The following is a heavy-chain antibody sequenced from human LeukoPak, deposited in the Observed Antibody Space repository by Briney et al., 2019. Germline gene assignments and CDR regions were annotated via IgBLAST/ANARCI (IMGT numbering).Heavy chain of an antibody. CDR2: ISWNSGSI. Sequence: PGRSLRLSCAASGFTFDDYAMHWVRQAPGKGLEWVSGISWNSGSIGYADSVKGRFTISRDNAKNSLYLQMNSLRAEDTALYYCAKEEVYFGGSLPDAFDIWGQGTMVTVSS. J-gene: IGHJ3*02. V-gene: IGHV3-9*01. CDR3: AKEEVYFGGSLPDAFDI. D-gene: IGHD2-15*01. CDR1: GFTFDDYA.